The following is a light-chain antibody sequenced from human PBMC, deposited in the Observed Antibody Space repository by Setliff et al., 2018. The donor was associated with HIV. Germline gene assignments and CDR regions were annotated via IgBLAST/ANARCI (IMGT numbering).Light chain of an antibody. Sequence: QAVVTQEPSLTVSPGGTVTLTCASSAGAVTNDHYPNWFRQKPGQAPRSLIYSTDNKHAWTSARFSASLLGGTAVLTLSGVQTEDEADYYCLLYYRGAVIFGGGTKVTVL. J-gene: IGLJ2*01. CDR3: LLYYRGAVI. CDR2: STD. V-gene: IGLV7-43*01. CDR1: AGAVTNDHY.